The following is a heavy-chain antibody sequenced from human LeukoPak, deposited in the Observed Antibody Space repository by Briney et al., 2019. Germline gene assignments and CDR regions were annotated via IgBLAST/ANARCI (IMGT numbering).Heavy chain of an antibody. Sequence: GGSLRLSCAASGFTFSSYDMNWVRQAPGKGLVWVSRINSDATSTNYADSVKGRFTISRDNAKNTLYLQMNSLGAEDTAVYYCARDLGMTSMDIWGQGTVVTVSS. CDR2: INSDATST. CDR3: ARDLGMTSMDI. D-gene: IGHD2-21*02. J-gene: IGHJ3*02. CDR1: GFTFSSYD. V-gene: IGHV3-74*01.